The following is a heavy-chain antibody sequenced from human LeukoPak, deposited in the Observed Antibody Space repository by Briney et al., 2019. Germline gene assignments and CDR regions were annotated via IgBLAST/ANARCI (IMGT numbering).Heavy chain of an antibody. CDR2: INPNSGGT. V-gene: IGHV1-2*02. J-gene: IGHJ4*02. D-gene: IGHD1-26*01. CDR3: ARARFRSIVGAISEVNY. CDR1: GYTFTSYG. Sequence: ASVKVSCKASGYTFTSYGISWVRQAPGQGLEWMGWINPNSGGTNYAQKFQGRVTMTRDTSISIAYMELSRLRSDDTAVYYCARARFRSIVGAISEVNYWGQGTLVTVSS.